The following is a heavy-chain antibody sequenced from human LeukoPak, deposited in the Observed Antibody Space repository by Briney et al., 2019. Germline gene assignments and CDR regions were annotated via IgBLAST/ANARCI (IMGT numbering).Heavy chain of an antibody. V-gene: IGHV3-7*04. CDR3: ARGSYYYDN. D-gene: IGHD3-10*01. CDR1: GFTFSSYW. CDR2: IKQDGSAK. J-gene: IGHJ4*02. Sequence: GGSLRLSCAASGFTFSSYWMSWVRQAPGRGLEWVAKIKQDGSAKYYVDSVKDRFTISRDNAKNSLYLQMSSLRAEDTAVYYCARGSYYYDNWGQGTLVTVSS.